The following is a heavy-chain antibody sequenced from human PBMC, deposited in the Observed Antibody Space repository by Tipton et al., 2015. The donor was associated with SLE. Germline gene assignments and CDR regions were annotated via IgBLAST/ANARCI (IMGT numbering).Heavy chain of an antibody. J-gene: IGHJ3*02. CDR2: IYYSGST. D-gene: IGHD1-20*01. V-gene: IGHV4-39*01. CDR1: GGSISSSGCY. CDR3: ERTITGTTGVTDAFDI. Sequence: TLSLTCTVSGGSISSSGCYWGWIRQPPGKGLEWIGCIYYSGSTYYNPSLKSRGPLSVDTSKNQFSLKLSSVTAADTAVYYCERTITGTTGVTDAFDIWGQGTMVTVSS.